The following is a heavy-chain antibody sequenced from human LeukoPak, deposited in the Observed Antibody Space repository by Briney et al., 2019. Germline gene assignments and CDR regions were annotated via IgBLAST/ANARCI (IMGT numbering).Heavy chain of an antibody. CDR1: GFTFSSYS. CDR3: ARDRPYSSSWYAFDI. J-gene: IGHJ3*02. CDR2: ISSSSSYI. D-gene: IGHD6-13*01. V-gene: IGHV3-21*01. Sequence: GGSLRLSCAASGFTFSSYSMNWVRQAPGKGLEWVSSISSSSSYIYYADSVKGRFTVSRDNAKNSLYLQMNSLRAEDTAVYYCARDRPYSSSWYAFDIWGQGTMVTVSS.